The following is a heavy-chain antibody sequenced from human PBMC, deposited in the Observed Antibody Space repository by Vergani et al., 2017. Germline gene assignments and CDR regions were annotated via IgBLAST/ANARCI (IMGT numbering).Heavy chain of an antibody. CDR3: AREGRYGSGSYGQLDV. D-gene: IGHD3-10*01. J-gene: IGHJ6*04. CDR2: TYYSGST. Sequence: QVQLQESGPGLVKPSETLSLTCTVSGGSVSSGSYYWSWIRQPAGKGLEWIGYTYYSGSTNYNPSLKSRVTISVDTSKNQFSLKLSSVTAADTAVYYCAREGRYGSGSYGQLDVWGKGTTVTVSS. CDR1: GGSVSSGSYY. V-gene: IGHV4-61*10.